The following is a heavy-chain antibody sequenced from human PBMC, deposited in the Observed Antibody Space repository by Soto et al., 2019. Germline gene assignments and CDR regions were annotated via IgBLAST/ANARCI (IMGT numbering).Heavy chain of an antibody. V-gene: IGHV4-34*02. J-gene: IGHJ4*02. D-gene: IGHD3-22*01. CDR1: GGSFSGHF. Sequence: QVQLQQWGAGLLKPSETLSLTGDVSGGSFSGHFWSWIRQSPGKGLAWLGEISHNGATNYNASLKNRVTISLDTSKRHFSLNLTSVTAADTAIYFCARETYHYDSDAYKQTMVVDSWGQGTLVTVSS. CDR2: ISHNGAT. CDR3: ARETYHYDSDAYKQTMVVDS.